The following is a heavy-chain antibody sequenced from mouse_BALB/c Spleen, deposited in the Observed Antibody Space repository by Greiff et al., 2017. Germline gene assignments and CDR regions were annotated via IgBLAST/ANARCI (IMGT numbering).Heavy chain of an antibody. J-gene: IGHJ4*01. D-gene: IGHD2-14*01. CDR2: IDPYYGGT. Sequence: VHVKQSGPELEKPGASVKISCKASGYSFTGYNMNWVKQSNGKSLEWIGNIDPYYGGTSYNQKFKGKATLTVDKSSSTAYMQLKSLTSEDSAVYYCARSAYRYDRTSYAMDYWGQGTSVTVSS. V-gene: IGHV1-39*01. CDR3: ARSAYRYDRTSYAMDY. CDR1: GYSFTGYN.